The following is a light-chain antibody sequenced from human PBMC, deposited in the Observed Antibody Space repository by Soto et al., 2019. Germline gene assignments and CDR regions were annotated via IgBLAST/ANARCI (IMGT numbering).Light chain of an antibody. J-gene: IGKJ1*01. CDR1: QSVSSNY. Sequence: EIVLTQSPGTLSLSPGERATLSCRARQSVSSNYLAWYQQKPGQAPRLLIYGASRRATGIPDRFSGSGSGTDFTLTISRLEPEDFAVYYCQQYVTSPAFGQGTKVEIK. CDR2: GAS. V-gene: IGKV3-20*01. CDR3: QQYVTSPA.